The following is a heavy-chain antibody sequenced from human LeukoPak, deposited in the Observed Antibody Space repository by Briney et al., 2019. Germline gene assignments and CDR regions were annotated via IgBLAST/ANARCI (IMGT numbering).Heavy chain of an antibody. J-gene: IGHJ6*02. CDR1: GFSVSSNY. CDR3: ASPGVAAAAGYCYGMDV. D-gene: IGHD6-13*01. CDR2: IYSGGIT. V-gene: IGHV3-66*01. Sequence: PGGSLRLSCAASGFSVSSNYMSWVRQAPGKGLEWVSVIYSGGITYYADSVKGRFTISRDNSKNTLYLQLNSLRAEGTAVYYCASPGVAAAAGYCYGMDVWGQGTTVTVSS.